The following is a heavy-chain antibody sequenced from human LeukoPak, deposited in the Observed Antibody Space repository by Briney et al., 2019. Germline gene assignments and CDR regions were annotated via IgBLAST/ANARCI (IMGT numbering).Heavy chain of an antibody. CDR1: GGSFSGYY. Sequence: SETLSLTCAVYGGSFSGYYWSWIRQPPGKGLEWIGEINHSGSTNYNPSLKSRVTISVDTSKNQFSLKLSSVTAADTAVYYCARGNADCSSTSCSGGDFDYWGQGTLVTVSS. J-gene: IGHJ4*02. V-gene: IGHV4-34*01. D-gene: IGHD2-2*01. CDR3: ARGNADCSSTSCSGGDFDY. CDR2: INHSGST.